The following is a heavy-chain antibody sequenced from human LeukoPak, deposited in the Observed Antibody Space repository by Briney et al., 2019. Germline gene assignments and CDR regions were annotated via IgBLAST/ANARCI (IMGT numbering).Heavy chain of an antibody. CDR3: AKGKSAGKGFFRGSAP. CDR1: GFTFRNYA. V-gene: IGHV3-23*01. D-gene: IGHD6-25*01. CDR2: ISGSGGST. Sequence: GGSLRLSCTASGFTFRNYAMTWVRQAPGKGLEFVSAISGSGGSTYYADSVKGRFTIARDNSNNTLYLQMNSLRAEDTAVYYCAKGKSAGKGFFRGSAPWGQETLVTVPS. J-gene: IGHJ5*02.